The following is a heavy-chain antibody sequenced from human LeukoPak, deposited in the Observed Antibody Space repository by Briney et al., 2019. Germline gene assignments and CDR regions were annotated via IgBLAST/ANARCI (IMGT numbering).Heavy chain of an antibody. CDR3: VKATVVIAVAGNFDY. CDR2: ISGSGGST. CDR1: GFTFSSYA. Sequence: GGSLRLSCAASGFTFSSYAMSWVRQAPGKGLEWVSAISGSGGSTYYADSVKGRFTISRDNSKNTLYLQMNSLRAEDTAVYYCVKATVVIAVAGNFDYWGQGTLVTVSS. J-gene: IGHJ4*02. V-gene: IGHV3-23*01. D-gene: IGHD6-19*01.